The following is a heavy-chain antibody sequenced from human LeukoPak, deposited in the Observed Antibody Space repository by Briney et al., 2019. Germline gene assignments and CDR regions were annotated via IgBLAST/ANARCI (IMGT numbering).Heavy chain of an antibody. CDR3: ARAAISKDGSGYFY. CDR2: IIPIFGTA. Sequence: ASVKVSCKASGGTFSSYAISWVRQAPGQGLEWMGGIIPIFGTANYAQKVQGRVTMTTDTSTSTAYMELRSLRSDDTAVYYCARAAISKDGSGYFYWGQGTLVTVSS. CDR1: GGTFSSYA. D-gene: IGHD3-22*01. V-gene: IGHV1-69*05. J-gene: IGHJ4*02.